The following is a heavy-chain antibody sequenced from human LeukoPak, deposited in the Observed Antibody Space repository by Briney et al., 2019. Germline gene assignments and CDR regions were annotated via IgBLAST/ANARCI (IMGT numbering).Heavy chain of an antibody. J-gene: IGHJ6*03. CDR1: GFTFSTYG. V-gene: IGHV3-30*02. Sequence: GGSLRLSCAASGFTFSTYGMHWVRQAPGKGLEWVALIWYDGSNKYYADSVKGRFTISRDNSKNTLYLQMNSLRAEDTAVYYCANIVVVPAAIWEDYYYMDVWGKGTTVTVSS. D-gene: IGHD2-2*01. CDR2: IWYDGSNK. CDR3: ANIVVVPAAIWEDYYYMDV.